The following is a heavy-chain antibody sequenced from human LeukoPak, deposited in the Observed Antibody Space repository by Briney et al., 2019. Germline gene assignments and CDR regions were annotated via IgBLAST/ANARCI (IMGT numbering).Heavy chain of an antibody. CDR3: ARCPHDSRSDYAVYSYMDV. CDR1: GFSINSGYH. D-gene: IGHD1-26*01. V-gene: IGHV4-38-2*01. Sequence: SETLSLTCAVSGFSINSGYHWGWIRQPPGKGLEWIGSIYWSGNSYYNPSLKSRLTISVDTSKNQFSLRLSSVTAADTAIYYCARCPHDSRSDYAVYSYMDVWGKGTTVTVSS. CDR2: IYWSGNS. J-gene: IGHJ6*03.